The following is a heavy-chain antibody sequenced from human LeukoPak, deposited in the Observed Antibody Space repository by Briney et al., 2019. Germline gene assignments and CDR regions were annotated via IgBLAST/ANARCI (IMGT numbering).Heavy chain of an antibody. Sequence: SETLSLTCTVSGGSISSYYWSWIRQPPGKGLEWIGYIYYNGSTNYNPSLKSRVTISVDTSKNQFSLKLSSVTAADTAVYYCARLRYYYDSSGYYYIYDYWGQGTRVAVSP. CDR2: IYYNGST. V-gene: IGHV4-59*01. CDR1: GGSISSYY. D-gene: IGHD3-22*01. J-gene: IGHJ4*02. CDR3: ARLRYYYDSSGYYYIYDY.